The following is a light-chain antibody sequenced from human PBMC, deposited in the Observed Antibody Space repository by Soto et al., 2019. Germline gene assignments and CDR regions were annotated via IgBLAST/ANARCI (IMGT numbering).Light chain of an antibody. CDR1: QSISSN. CDR3: QQYNNWPFT. Sequence: EIVMTQSPATLSVSPGERATLSCRASQSISSNLAWYQQKPGQAPRLLIYGASTRATGIPATFSGSGSGTEFTLTISSLKTEDFAVYYCQQYNNWPFTFGPGTKVDIK. V-gene: IGKV3-15*01. J-gene: IGKJ3*01. CDR2: GAS.